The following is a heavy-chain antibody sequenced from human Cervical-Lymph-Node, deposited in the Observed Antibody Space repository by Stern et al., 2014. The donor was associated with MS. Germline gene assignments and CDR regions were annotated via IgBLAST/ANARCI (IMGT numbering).Heavy chain of an antibody. D-gene: IGHD4-17*01. CDR2: ISSSSSTI. CDR1: GFTFSSYS. J-gene: IGHJ6*02. V-gene: IGHV3-48*02. CDR3: ARGTTVTTYSYYYYGMDV. Sequence: EDQLVQSGGGLVQPGGSLRLSCAASGFTFSSYSMNWVRQAPGKGLEWVSYISSSSSTIYYADSVKGRFTISRDNAKNSLYLQMNSLRDEDTAVYYCARGTTVTTYSYYYYGMDVWGQGTTVTVSS.